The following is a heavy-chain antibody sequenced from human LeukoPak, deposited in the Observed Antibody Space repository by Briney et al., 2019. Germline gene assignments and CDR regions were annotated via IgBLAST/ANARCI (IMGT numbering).Heavy chain of an antibody. Sequence: GASVKVSCKASGYTFTSYAMHWVRQAPGQRLEWMGWINAGNGNTKYSQKFQGRVTMTRDTSISTAYMELSRLRSDDTAVYYCARAPRPMSAASLPLLDYWGQGTLVTVSS. CDR2: INAGNGNT. CDR3: ARAPRPMSAASLPLLDY. J-gene: IGHJ4*02. D-gene: IGHD1-26*01. CDR1: GYTFTSYA. V-gene: IGHV1-3*01.